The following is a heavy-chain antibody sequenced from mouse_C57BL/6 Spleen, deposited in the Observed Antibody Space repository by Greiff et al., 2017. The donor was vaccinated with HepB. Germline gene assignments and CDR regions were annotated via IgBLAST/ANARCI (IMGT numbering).Heavy chain of an antibody. V-gene: IGHV5-9-1*02. J-gene: IGHJ3*01. CDR2: ISSGGDYI. CDR3: TRDHYYGSSFGFAY. CDR1: GFTFSSYA. Sequence: EVKLMESGEGLVKPGGSLKLSCAASGFTFSSYAMSWVRQTPEKRLEWLAYISSGGDYIYYADTVKGRFTISRDNARNTLYLQMSSLKSEDTAMYYCTRDHYYGSSFGFAYWGQGTLVTVSA. D-gene: IGHD1-1*01.